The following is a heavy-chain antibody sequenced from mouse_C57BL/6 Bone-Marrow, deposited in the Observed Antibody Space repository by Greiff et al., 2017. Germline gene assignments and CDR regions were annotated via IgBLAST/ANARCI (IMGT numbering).Heavy chain of an antibody. Sequence: VMLVESGAELVKPGASVKISCKASGYAFSSYWMNWVKQRPGKGLEWIGQIYPGDGDTNYNGKFKGKATLTADKSSSTAYMQLSSLTSEDSAVYFCARDGYDWFAYWGQGTLVTVSA. D-gene: IGHD2-2*01. J-gene: IGHJ3*01. V-gene: IGHV1-80*01. CDR2: IYPGDGDT. CDR1: GYAFSSYW. CDR3: ARDGYDWFAY.